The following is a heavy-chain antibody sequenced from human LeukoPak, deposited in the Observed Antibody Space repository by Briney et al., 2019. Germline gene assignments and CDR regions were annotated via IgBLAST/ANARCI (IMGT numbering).Heavy chain of an antibody. CDR3: ARTLTTATWDF. D-gene: IGHD4-17*01. J-gene: IGHJ4*02. CDR2: IDPKSGGT. V-gene: IGHV1-2*02. CDR1: GYSFTGYY. Sequence: GASVKVSCKTSGYSFTGYYMHWVRQAPGQGLEWMGWIDPKSGGTHYAQNFQDRVTMTRDTSINTAYLELNRLRSDDTAVYYCARTLTTATWDFWGQGTLVTVSS.